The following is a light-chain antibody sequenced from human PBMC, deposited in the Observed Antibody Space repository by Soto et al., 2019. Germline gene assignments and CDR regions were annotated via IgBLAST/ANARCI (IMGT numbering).Light chain of an antibody. Sequence: QSVLTQPPSVSGAPGQRVSISCTGSSSNIGAGYDVHWFQQLPGTAPKLLIYGSSNRPSGVPDRFSGSKSGTSASPAITGLQAEDEADYYCQSYDSSLSVLYVFGTGTKLTVL. CDR2: GSS. CDR3: QSYDSSLSVLYV. V-gene: IGLV1-40*01. CDR1: SSNIGAGYD. J-gene: IGLJ1*01.